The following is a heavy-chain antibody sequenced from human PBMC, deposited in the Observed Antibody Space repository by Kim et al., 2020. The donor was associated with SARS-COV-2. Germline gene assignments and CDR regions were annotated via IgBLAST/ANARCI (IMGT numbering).Heavy chain of an antibody. CDR2: ISSSGSTI. CDR1: GFTFSDYY. CDR3: ARSMVRGHYYYYGMDV. J-gene: IGHJ6*02. Sequence: GGSLRLSCAASGFTFSDYYMSWIRQAPGKGLEWVSYISSSGSTIYYADSVKGRFTISRDNAKNSLYLQMNSLRAEDTAVYYCARSMVRGHYYYYGMDVWGQGKTGTVSS. V-gene: IGHV3-11*01. D-gene: IGHD3-10*01.